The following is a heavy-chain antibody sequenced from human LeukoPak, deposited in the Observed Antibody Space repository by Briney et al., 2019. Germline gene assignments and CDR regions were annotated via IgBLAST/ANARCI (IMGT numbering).Heavy chain of an antibody. CDR1: GFTFSSYA. Sequence: GGSLRLSCAASGFTFSSYAMSWVRQAPGKGLEWVSGISDSGTGTYCADSVKGRFTISRDNSKDTLFLQMNSLRAEDTAVYYCAKDHIRRDGYSDFDYWGQGTLVTVSS. J-gene: IGHJ4*02. CDR3: AKDHIRRDGYSDFDY. V-gene: IGHV3-23*01. D-gene: IGHD5-24*01. CDR2: ISDSGTGT.